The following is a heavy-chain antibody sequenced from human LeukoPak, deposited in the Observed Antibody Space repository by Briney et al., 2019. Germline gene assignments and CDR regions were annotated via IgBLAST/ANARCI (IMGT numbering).Heavy chain of an antibody. V-gene: IGHV3-64D*06. CDR1: GFTFSNYA. J-gene: IGHJ4*02. Sequence: GGSLRLSCAASGFTFSNYAMTWVRQAPGKGLEYVSTISSNGGATSYADSVKGRFTISRDNSKNTLYLQMSSLRPEDTAVYYCVKDPGYSSSWYFDYWGQGTLVPVSS. CDR2: ISSNGGAT. CDR3: VKDPGYSSSWYFDY. D-gene: IGHD6-13*01.